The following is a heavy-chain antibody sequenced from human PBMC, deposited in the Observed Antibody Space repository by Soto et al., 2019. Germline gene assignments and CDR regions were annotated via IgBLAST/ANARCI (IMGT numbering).Heavy chain of an antibody. CDR2: IIPIFGTA. D-gene: IGHD3-3*01. CDR3: ARDVVRFLEWFNYDINYYGMDV. V-gene: IGHV1-69*13. J-gene: IGHJ6*02. Sequence: ASVKVSCKASGGTFSSYAISWVRQAPGQGLEWMGGIIPIFGTANYAQKFQGRVTITADESTSTAYMELSSLRSEDTAVYYCARDVVRFLEWFNYDINYYGMDVWGQGTTVTVSS. CDR1: GGTFSSYA.